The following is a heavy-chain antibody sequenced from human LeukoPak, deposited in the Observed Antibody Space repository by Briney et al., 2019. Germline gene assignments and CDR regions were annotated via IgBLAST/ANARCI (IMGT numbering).Heavy chain of an antibody. Sequence: ASVKVSCKASGYTFTDYYMHWVRQAPGQGLEWMGWISAYNGNTNYAQKLQGRVTMTTDTSTSTAYMELRSLRSDDTAVYYCARDLGSSATSTNWFDPWGQGTLVTVSS. CDR2: ISAYNGNT. D-gene: IGHD6-6*01. CDR1: GYTFTDYY. V-gene: IGHV1-18*04. J-gene: IGHJ5*02. CDR3: ARDLGSSATSTNWFDP.